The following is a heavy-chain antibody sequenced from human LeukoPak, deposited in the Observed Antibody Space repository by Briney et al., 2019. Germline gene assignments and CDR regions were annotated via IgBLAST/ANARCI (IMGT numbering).Heavy chain of an antibody. J-gene: IGHJ4*02. Sequence: GGSLRLSCAASGFTFSSYWMSWVRQAPGKGLEWVANIKQDGSEKYYVDSVKGRFTISRDNAKNSLYLQMNSLRAEDAAMYYCARGWELLRPVLYYFDYWGQGTLVTVSS. CDR1: GFTFSSYW. D-gene: IGHD1-26*01. CDR3: ARGWELLRPVLYYFDY. CDR2: IKQDGSEK. V-gene: IGHV3-7*01.